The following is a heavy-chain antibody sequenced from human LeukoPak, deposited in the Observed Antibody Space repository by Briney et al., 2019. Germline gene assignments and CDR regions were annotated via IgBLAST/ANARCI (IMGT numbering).Heavy chain of an antibody. J-gene: IGHJ6*02. CDR2: IYYSGST. CDR3: ARRVPFSGGSGSYYRYYYYGMDV. CDR1: GGSISSYY. V-gene: IGHV4-59*08. Sequence: SEPLSLTCTVSGGSISSYYWSWIRQPPGKGLEWIGYIYYSGSTNYNPSLKSRVTISVDTSKNQFSLKLSSVTAADTAVCYCARRVPFSGGSGSYYRYYYYGMDVWGQGTTVTVSS. D-gene: IGHD3-10*01.